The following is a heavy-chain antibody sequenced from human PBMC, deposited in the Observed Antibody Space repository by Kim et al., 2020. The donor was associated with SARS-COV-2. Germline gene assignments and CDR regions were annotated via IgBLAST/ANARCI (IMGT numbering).Heavy chain of an antibody. Sequence: SETLSLTCTVSGGSISSYYWSWIRQPPGKGLEWIGYIYYSGSTNYNPSLKSRVTISVDTSKNQFSLKLSSVTAADTAVYYCARGVLITIFGVVRECDSWGPGKLVTVSS. CDR1: GGSISSYY. V-gene: IGHV4-59*01. D-gene: IGHD3-3*01. J-gene: IGHJ4*02. CDR3: ARGVLITIFGVVRECDS. CDR2: IYYSGST.